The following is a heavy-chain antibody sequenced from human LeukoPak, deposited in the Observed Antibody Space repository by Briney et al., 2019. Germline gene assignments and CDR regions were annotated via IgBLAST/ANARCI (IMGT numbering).Heavy chain of an antibody. CDR3: ARLNRIVGATTGY. CDR1: GNTFTGYY. Sequence: ASVKVSCKASGNTFTGYYMHWVRQAPGQGLEWMGWINPNSGGTNYAQKFQGRVTMTRDTSISTAYMELSRLRSDDTAVYYCARLNRIVGATTGYWGQGTLVTVSS. CDR2: INPNSGGT. J-gene: IGHJ4*02. D-gene: IGHD1-26*01. V-gene: IGHV1-2*02.